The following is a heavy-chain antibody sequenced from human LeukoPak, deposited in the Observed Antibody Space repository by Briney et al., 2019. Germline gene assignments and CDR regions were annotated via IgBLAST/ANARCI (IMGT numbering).Heavy chain of an antibody. CDR3: ARDRYYYDSSGYSSEYFQH. V-gene: IGHV4-59*01. J-gene: IGHJ1*01. Sequence: SETLSLTCSVSGGSITSNYWTWIRQSPGKGLEYIGHVSYTGRTRYNPSLQRRLTISLDTSNNHFSLQLTSVSAAGTAVYYCARDRYYYDSSGYSSEYFQHWGQGTLVTVSS. D-gene: IGHD3-22*01. CDR2: VSYTGRT. CDR1: GGSITSNY.